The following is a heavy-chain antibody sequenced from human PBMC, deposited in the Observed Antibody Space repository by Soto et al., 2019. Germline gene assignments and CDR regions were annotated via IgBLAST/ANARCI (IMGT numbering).Heavy chain of an antibody. V-gene: IGHV3-21*01. J-gene: IGHJ5*02. CDR1: GLTFSSYS. Sequence: EVKLVESGGGLVKHGGSLRLSCAASGLTFSSYSMNWVRQAPGKGLEWVSSISSSSSYIYYADSVKGRFTITRYNAKNSLYLQMNSLRAEDTAVYYCARDPEISRVGEAPFDLWGQGTLGTVSS. D-gene: IGHD3-16*01. CDR2: ISSSSSYI. CDR3: ARDPEISRVGEAPFDL.